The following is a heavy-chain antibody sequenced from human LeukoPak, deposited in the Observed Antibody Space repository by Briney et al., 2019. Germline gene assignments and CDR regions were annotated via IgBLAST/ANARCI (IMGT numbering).Heavy chain of an antibody. CDR3: ARALWFGEFDAFDI. CDR2: INPNRGGT. V-gene: IGHV1-2*06. Sequence: APVKVCCKACGYTFTGYYMHWVRQAPGQGREWMGRINPNRGGTNYAQKFQGRVTMTRDTTISTAHMELSRLRSDDTAVYYCARALWFGEFDAFDIWGQGTMVTVSS. J-gene: IGHJ3*02. D-gene: IGHD3-10*01. CDR1: GYTFTGYY.